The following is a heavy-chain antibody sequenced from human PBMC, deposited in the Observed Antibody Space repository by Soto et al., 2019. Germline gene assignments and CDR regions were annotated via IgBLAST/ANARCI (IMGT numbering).Heavy chain of an antibody. CDR3: ARGSAGLVYYDSSGPVDY. D-gene: IGHD3-22*01. Sequence: PGGSLRLSCAASGFTFSDYYMSWIRQAPGKGLEWVSYISSSGSTIYYADSVKGRFTISRDNAKNSLYLQMNSLRAEDTAVYYCARGSAGLVYYDSSGPVDYWGQGTLVTVSS. CDR2: ISSSGSTI. V-gene: IGHV3-11*01. CDR1: GFTFSDYY. J-gene: IGHJ4*02.